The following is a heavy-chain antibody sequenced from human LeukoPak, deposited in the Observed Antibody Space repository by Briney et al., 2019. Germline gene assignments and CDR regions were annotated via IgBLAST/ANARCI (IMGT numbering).Heavy chain of an antibody. CDR3: AREAGKDRITMVRGVKTDWFDP. D-gene: IGHD3-10*01. CDR1: GGSISSSNW. V-gene: IGHV4-4*02. CDR2: IYHSGST. Sequence: PSETLSLTCAVSGGSISSSNWWSWVRQPPGKGLEWIGEIYHSGSTNYNPSLKSRVTISVDKSKNQFSLKLSSVTAADTAVYYCAREAGKDRITMVRGVKTDWFDPWGQGTLVTVSS. J-gene: IGHJ5*02.